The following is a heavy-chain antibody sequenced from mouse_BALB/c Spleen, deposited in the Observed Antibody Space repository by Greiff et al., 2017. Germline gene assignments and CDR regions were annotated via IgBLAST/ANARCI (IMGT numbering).Heavy chain of an antibody. J-gene: IGHJ2*01. D-gene: IGHD1-1*01. CDR1: GYTFTSYW. V-gene: IGHV1-7*01. CDR3: ARSDTTVV. Sequence: VQLQESGAELAKPGASVKMSCKASGYTFTSYWMHWVKQRPGQGLEWIGYINPSTGYTEYNQKFKDKATLTADKSSSTAYMQLSSLTSEDSAVYYCARSDTTVVWGQGTTLTVSS. CDR2: INPSTGYT.